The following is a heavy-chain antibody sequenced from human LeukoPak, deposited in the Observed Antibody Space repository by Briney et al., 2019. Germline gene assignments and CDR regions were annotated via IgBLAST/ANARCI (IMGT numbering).Heavy chain of an antibody. CDR2: ISGSGDTS. CDR3: AKAKTQAMVLPGNY. Sequence: GGSLRLSCAASGFTFSSYAMTWVRQPPGKGLEWVSTISGSGDTSYYADSVKGRFTISRDNSKNTLYLQMNSLRAEDTALYYCAKAKTQAMVLPGNYWGQGTRVTVSS. D-gene: IGHD5-18*01. CDR1: GFTFSSYA. J-gene: IGHJ4*02. V-gene: IGHV3-23*01.